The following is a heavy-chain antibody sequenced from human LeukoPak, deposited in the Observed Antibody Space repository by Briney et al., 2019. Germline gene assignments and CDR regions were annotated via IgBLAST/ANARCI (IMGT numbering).Heavy chain of an antibody. D-gene: IGHD3-10*01. CDR3: ASYYYGSGSYSAFDY. J-gene: IGHJ4*02. CDR1: GGSFSGYY. V-gene: IGHV4-34*01. CDR2: INHSGST. Sequence: SETLSLTCAVYGGSFSGYYWSWIRQPPGKGLEWIGEINHSGSTNYNPSLKSRVTISVDTSKNQFSLKLSSVTAADTAVYYCASYYYGSGSYSAFDYWGQGTLVTVSS.